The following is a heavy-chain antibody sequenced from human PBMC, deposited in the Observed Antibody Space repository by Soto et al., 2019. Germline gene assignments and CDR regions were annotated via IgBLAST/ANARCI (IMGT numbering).Heavy chain of an antibody. Sequence: HGGSLRLSCAESGFTFSNYGMHCVRQAPGKGLEWVAIIAYDGTNTCYADSVKGRFTISRDNSKNTLYLQMNSLRDEDTAVYYCAKDDGTFFYDTSGYPLDYWGQGTLVTVSS. CDR3: AKDDGTFFYDTSGYPLDY. CDR2: IAYDGTNT. CDR1: GFTFSNYG. J-gene: IGHJ4*02. V-gene: IGHV3-30*02. D-gene: IGHD3-22*01.